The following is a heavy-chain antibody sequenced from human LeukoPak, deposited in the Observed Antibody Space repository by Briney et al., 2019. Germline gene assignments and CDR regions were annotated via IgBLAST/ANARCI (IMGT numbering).Heavy chain of an antibody. V-gene: IGHV3-11*01. J-gene: IGHJ5*02. D-gene: IGHD1-26*01. CDR3: AREVVGATTGWFDP. CDR2: ISSSGSTI. CDR1: GFTFSDYY. Sequence: GGSLRLSCAASGFTFSDYYMGWIRQAPGKGLEWVSYISSSGSTIYYADSVKGRFTISRDNAKNSLYLQMNSLRAEDTAVYYCAREVVGATTGWFDPWGQGTLVTVSS.